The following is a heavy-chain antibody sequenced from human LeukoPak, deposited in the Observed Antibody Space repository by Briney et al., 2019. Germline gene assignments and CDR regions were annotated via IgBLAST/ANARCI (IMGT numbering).Heavy chain of an antibody. V-gene: IGHV3-53*01. CDR3: ARVSVATITFDY. D-gene: IGHD5-24*01. CDR2: IYTGGGT. J-gene: IGHJ4*02. CDR1: GFTVSSNY. Sequence: GGSLRLSCAASGFTVSSNYMSWVRQAPGKGLEWVSVIYTGGGTYYADSVKGRFTISRDNSKNTLYFQMNSLRAEDTAVYYCARVSVATITFDYWGQGTLVTVSS.